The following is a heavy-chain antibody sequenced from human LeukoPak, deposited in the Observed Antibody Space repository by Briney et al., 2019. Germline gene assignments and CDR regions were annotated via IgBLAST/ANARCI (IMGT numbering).Heavy chain of an antibody. Sequence: SETLSLTCTVSGASITSHYWSWIRQPPGRGLECIGYIYYTGYTSYDPSLKSRVTISPDTPKNQFSLKLKNVTAADTAVYYCARDRRPHWGFDHWGQGSLVTVSS. J-gene: IGHJ4*02. CDR2: IYYTGYT. CDR1: GASITSHY. D-gene: IGHD7-27*01. CDR3: ARDRRPHWGFDH. V-gene: IGHV4-59*11.